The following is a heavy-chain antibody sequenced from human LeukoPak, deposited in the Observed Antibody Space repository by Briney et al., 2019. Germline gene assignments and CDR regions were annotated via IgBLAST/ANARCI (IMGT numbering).Heavy chain of an antibody. CDR1: GGSISSYY. D-gene: IGHD3-3*01. V-gene: IGHV4-59*01. CDR3: ARDSDFWSGYFYGMDV. J-gene: IGHJ6*02. CDR2: IYYSGST. Sequence: PSETLSLTCTVSGGSISSYYWSWIRQPPGKGLEWIGYIYYSGSTNYNPSLKSRVTIPVDTSKNQFSLKLSSVTAADTAVYYCARDSDFWSGYFYGMDVWGQGTTVTVSS.